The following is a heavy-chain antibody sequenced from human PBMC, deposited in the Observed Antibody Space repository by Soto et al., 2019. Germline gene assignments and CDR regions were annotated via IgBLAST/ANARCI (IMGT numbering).Heavy chain of an antibody. CDR3: AGGIGSRSGEWGY. CDR2: INHSGST. CDR1: GGSFSGYY. Sequence: QVQLQQWGAGLLKPSETLSLTCAVYGGSFSGYYRSWIRQPPGKGLEWIGEINHSGSTNYNPSLKSRVTISVDTSKNQFSLKLSSVTAADTAVYYCAGGIGSRSGEWGYWGQGTLVTVSS. V-gene: IGHV4-34*01. D-gene: IGHD3-10*01. J-gene: IGHJ4*02.